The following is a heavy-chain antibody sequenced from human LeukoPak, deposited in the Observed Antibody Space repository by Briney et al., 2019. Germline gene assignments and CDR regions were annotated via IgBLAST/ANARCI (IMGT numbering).Heavy chain of an antibody. D-gene: IGHD3-10*01. CDR3: AKGGLRQQSDY. CDR2: SGTSGGT. J-gene: IGHJ4*02. V-gene: IGHV3-23*01. Sequence: GGPLRLSCAASGFTFSNYAMSWVRQAPGKELEWVSTSGTSGGTYYADSVKGRFTISRDNSKNTLYLQMNGLRAEDTALYYCAKGGLRQQSDYWGQGTLVTVSS. CDR1: GFTFSNYA.